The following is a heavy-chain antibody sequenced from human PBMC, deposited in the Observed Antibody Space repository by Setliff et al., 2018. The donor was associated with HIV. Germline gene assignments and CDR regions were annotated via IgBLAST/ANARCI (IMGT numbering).Heavy chain of an antibody. V-gene: IGHV4-34*01. Sequence: ASETLSLTCAVYGGSFSGYFWSWIRQPPQKSLEWIGEINHSGDTNYNPSLKSRVTISVDTSKNQFSLKLSPVTAADTAVYYCAKDRRVGATSLSAFDIWGQGTMVTVSS. CDR1: GGSFSGYF. CDR3: AKDRRVGATSLSAFDI. CDR2: INHSGDT. J-gene: IGHJ3*02. D-gene: IGHD1-26*01.